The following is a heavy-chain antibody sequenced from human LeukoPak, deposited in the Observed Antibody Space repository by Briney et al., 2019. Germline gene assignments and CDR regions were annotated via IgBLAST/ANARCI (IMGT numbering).Heavy chain of an antibody. Sequence: GASVKVSCKASGGTFSSYAISWVQQAPGQGLEWMGRIIPILGIANYAQKFQGRVTITADKSTSTAYMELSSLRSEDTAVYYCARSQTSWFDPWGQGTLVTVSS. CDR3: ARSQTSWFDP. CDR2: IIPILGIA. V-gene: IGHV1-69*04. J-gene: IGHJ5*02. CDR1: GGTFSSYA.